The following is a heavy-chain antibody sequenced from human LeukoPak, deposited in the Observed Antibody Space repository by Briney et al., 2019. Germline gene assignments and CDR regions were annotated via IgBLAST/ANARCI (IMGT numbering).Heavy chain of an antibody. D-gene: IGHD6-13*01. CDR3: ARVRSSSWFDFDY. CDR2: IDPGDSDI. J-gene: IGHJ4*02. CDR1: GYSFTSYW. Sequence: GESLKISCKGSGYSFTSYWVGWVRQMPGKGLEWMAIIDPGDSDIKYSPSFQGQVTISADKSISTAYLQWGSLKASDTAMYYCARVRSSSWFDFDYWGQGTLVTVSS. V-gene: IGHV5-51*01.